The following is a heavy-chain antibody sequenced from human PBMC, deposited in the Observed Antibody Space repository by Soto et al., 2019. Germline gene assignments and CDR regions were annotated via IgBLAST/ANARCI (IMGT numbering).Heavy chain of an antibody. CDR1: EGSSISSGDC. Sequence: TVSEGSSISSGDCWSRKQQPPGKGLEWIGSIYYSGSTYYNPSLKSRVTISVDTSKNQFSLKLSSVTAADTAVYYCARPPPESYDSSGYYYWGQGTLVTVSS. J-gene: IGHJ4*02. V-gene: IGHV4-39*01. CDR3: ARPPPESYDSSGYYY. D-gene: IGHD3-22*01. CDR2: IYYSGST.